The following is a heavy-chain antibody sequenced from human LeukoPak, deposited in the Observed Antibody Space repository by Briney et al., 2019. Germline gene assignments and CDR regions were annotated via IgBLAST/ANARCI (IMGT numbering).Heavy chain of an antibody. J-gene: IGHJ5*02. V-gene: IGHV4-39*07. CDR1: GDSITIGEYY. CDR3: ARRHYAAWFDP. D-gene: IGHD2-2*01. Sequence: SETLSLTRSVSGDSITIGEYYCAWLRQPPGKGLESLGSVYYRGINTFNPSLRGQVSIPRDMSKNPFSLNLKSVNPTATAFYSCARRHYAAWFDPWGQGTLVTVSS. CDR2: VYYRGIN.